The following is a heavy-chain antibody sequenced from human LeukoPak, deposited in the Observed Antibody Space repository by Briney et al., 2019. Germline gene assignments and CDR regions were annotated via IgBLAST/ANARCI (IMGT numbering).Heavy chain of an antibody. D-gene: IGHD3-16*02. CDR2: ISGSGGST. J-gene: IGHJ4*02. CDR3: AKGINIYDYIWGSYRPTMGYFDY. Sequence: PGGSLRLSCAASGFTFSSYAMSWVRQAPGKGLEWVSAISGSGGSTYYADSVKGRFTISRDNSKNTLYLQMNSLRAEDTAVYYCAKGINIYDYIWGSYRPTMGYFDYWGQGTLVTVSS. CDR1: GFTFSSYA. V-gene: IGHV3-23*01.